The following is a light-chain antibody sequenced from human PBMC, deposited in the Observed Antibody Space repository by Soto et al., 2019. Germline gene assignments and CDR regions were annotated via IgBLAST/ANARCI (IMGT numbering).Light chain of an antibody. J-gene: IGKJ4*01. V-gene: IGKV1-9*01. CDR1: QGISTY. Sequence: DIQLTQSPSFLSASVGDTVTITCRASQGISTYLAWYQQKPGKVPKLLIRSASTLQSGVPPRFSGGGSGTEFTLTICTLQPDDSGIYYCQQLNGYQLAFGGGTNVEIK. CDR3: QQLNGYQLA. CDR2: SAS.